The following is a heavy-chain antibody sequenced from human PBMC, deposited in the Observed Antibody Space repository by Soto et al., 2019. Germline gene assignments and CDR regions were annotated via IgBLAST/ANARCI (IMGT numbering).Heavy chain of an antibody. CDR1: GGTFSSYA. V-gene: IGHV1-69*06. J-gene: IGHJ5*02. D-gene: IGHD1-26*01. CDR2: IIPIFGTA. CDR3: ARDVRLVGAIPYTCFDP. Sequence: SVKVSCKASGGTFSSYAISWVRQAPGQGLEWMGGIIPIFGTANYAQKFQGRVTITADKSTSTAYMELSSLRSEDTAVYYCARDVRLVGAIPYTCFDPWGQGTLVTVSS.